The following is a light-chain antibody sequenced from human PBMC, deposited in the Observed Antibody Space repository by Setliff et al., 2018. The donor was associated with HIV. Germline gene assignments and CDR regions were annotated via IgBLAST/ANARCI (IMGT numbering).Light chain of an antibody. CDR1: SSDVGGHYY. CDR3: SSYTSSTPLYV. Sequence: QSVLTQPASVSGSPGQSITISCTGTSSDVGGHYYVSWYQQHPGKAPKLMISDVSHRPSGVSNRFSGSRSGNTAPLTISGLQAEDEADYYCSSYTSSTPLYVFGPGTKVTVL. V-gene: IGLV2-14*03. J-gene: IGLJ1*01. CDR2: DVS.